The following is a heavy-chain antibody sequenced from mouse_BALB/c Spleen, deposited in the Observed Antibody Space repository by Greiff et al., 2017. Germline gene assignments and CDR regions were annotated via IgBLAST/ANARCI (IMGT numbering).Heavy chain of an antibody. CDR3: AREGGNDYGAY. J-gene: IGHJ3*01. Sequence: EVKLMESGGGLVKPGGSLKLSCAASGFTFSSYAMSWVRQTPEKRLEWVASISSGGSTYYPDSVKGRFTISRDNARNILYLQMSSLRSEDTAMYYCAREGGNDYGAYWGQGTLVTVSA. D-gene: IGHD2-4*01. CDR2: ISSGGST. CDR1: GFTFSSYA. V-gene: IGHV5-6-5*01.